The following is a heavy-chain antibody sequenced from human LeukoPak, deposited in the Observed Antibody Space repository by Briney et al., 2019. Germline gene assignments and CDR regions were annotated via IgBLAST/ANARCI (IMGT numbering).Heavy chain of an antibody. CDR1: GGSISSYY. J-gene: IGHJ4*02. Sequence: SETLSLTCTVSGGSISSYYWGWIRQPPGKGLEWIGSIYYSGSTYYNPSLKSRVTISVDTSKNQFSLKLSSVTAADTAVYYCARLSGYDFFFHWGQGTLVTVSS. CDR2: IYYSGST. CDR3: ARLSGYDFFFH. D-gene: IGHD5-12*01. V-gene: IGHV4-39*01.